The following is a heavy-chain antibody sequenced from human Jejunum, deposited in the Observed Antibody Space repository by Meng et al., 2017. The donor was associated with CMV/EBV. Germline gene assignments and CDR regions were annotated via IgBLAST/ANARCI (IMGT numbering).Heavy chain of an antibody. CDR1: GFTFIDFY. D-gene: IGHD2-21*01. V-gene: IGHV3-11*01. Sequence: SCAASGFTFIDFYMSWIRQGPGEGLEWISYISPSSGTIYYADSVKGRFTTFRDNAKNSVYLQMNNLRAEDTAIYYCARGAPYDMSSYWGQGTRVTVSS. CDR2: ISPSSGTI. J-gene: IGHJ4*02. CDR3: ARGAPYDMSSY.